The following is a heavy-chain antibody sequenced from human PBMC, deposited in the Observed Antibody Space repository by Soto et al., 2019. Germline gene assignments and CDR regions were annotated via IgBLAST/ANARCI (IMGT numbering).Heavy chain of an antibody. D-gene: IGHD7-27*01. CDR2: MSYDGSNK. V-gene: IGHV3-30*18. CDR1: GFIFSNYG. J-gene: IGHJ4*02. Sequence: QVQLVESGGGVVQPGTSLRLSCAASGFIFSNYGMHWVRQAPGKGLEWVAFMSYDGSNKYYADSVKGRFTISRDNSKNTLYLQMNSLRAEDTAVYYCAKDSNWGRGLGDFEYWGQGTLVTVSS. CDR3: AKDSNWGRGLGDFEY.